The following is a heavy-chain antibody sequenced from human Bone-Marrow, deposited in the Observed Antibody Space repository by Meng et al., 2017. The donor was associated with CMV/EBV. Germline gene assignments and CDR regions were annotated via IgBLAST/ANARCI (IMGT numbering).Heavy chain of an antibody. CDR1: GGTFSSYA. CDR2: IIPIFGTA. J-gene: IGHJ4*02. D-gene: IGHD6-6*01. V-gene: IGHV1-69*05. Sequence: CKASGGTFSSYAISWVRQAPGQGLGWMGGIIPIFGTANYAQKFQGRVTITTDESTSTAYMELSSLRSEDTAVYYCARLLTSSSEGDYWGQGTLVTVSS. CDR3: ARLLTSSSEGDY.